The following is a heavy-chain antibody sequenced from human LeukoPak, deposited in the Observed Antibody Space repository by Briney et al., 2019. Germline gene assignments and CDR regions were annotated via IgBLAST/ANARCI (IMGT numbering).Heavy chain of an antibody. D-gene: IGHD6-19*01. V-gene: IGHV5-51*01. Sequence: GESLKISCQGSGSTFTNYWIGWVRQLPGKGLECMGIIYPGDSDTRYSPSFQGQVTISADKSISTAYLQWSSLKASDTAMYYCVRTDTSGWYYFDYWGQGTLVTVSS. CDR1: GSTFTNYW. CDR3: VRTDTSGWYYFDY. J-gene: IGHJ4*02. CDR2: IYPGDSDT.